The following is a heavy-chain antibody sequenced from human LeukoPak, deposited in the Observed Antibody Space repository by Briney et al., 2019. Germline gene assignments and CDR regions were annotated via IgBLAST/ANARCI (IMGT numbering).Heavy chain of an antibody. D-gene: IGHD4-11*01. CDR3: ARHGGTRITLVEVYYFDY. CDR1: GGSITSSSYY. CDR2: IYYTGGT. J-gene: IGHJ4*02. V-gene: IGHV4-39*01. Sequence: SETLSLTCSVSGGSITSSSYYWGWIRQPPEKGLEWMGSIYYTGGTYYSPSLKSRVTMSVDTSNNQFSLKLSSVTAADTAVYYCARHGGTRITLVEVYYFDYWGQGNLVTVSS.